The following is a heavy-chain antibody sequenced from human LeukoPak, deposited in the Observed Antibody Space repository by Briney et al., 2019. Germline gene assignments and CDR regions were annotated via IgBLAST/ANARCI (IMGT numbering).Heavy chain of an antibody. J-gene: IGHJ3*02. CDR3: ARAQYSSSFKAFDI. CDR1: GFTFSSYA. V-gene: IGHV3-30-3*01. D-gene: IGHD6-13*01. Sequence: PGGSLRLSCAASGFTFSSYAMHWVRQAPGKGLEWVAVISYDGSNKYYADSVRGRFTISRDNSKNTLYLQMNSLRAEDTAVYYCARAQYSSSFKAFDIWGQGTMVTVSS. CDR2: ISYDGSNK.